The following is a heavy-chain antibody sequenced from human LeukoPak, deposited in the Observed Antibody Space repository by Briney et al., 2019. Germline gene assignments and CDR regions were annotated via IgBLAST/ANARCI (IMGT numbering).Heavy chain of an antibody. CDR2: IKQAGSEK. Sequence: GGSLRLSCAALGFSFSGYWMTWVRQAPGKGLEWVANIKQAGSEKYYVDSVKGRFTISRDNTKNSLYLEMNSLRAEETAVYYCARGHPYYFYMDVWGKGTTVTVSS. V-gene: IGHV3-7*01. J-gene: IGHJ6*03. CDR3: ARGHPYYFYMDV. CDR1: GFSFSGYW.